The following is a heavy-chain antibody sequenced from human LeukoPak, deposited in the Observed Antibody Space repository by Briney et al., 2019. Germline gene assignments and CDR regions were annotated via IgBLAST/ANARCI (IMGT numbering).Heavy chain of an antibody. V-gene: IGHV3-66*01. J-gene: IGHJ6*02. CDR1: GFTVSSNY. Sequence: GGSLRLSCAASGFTVSSNYMSWVRQAPGKGLEWVSAIYSAGFTYYADSVKGRFTISRDNSKNTLYLQMNSLRAEDTAVYYCASYGDYYYYYGIDVWGQGTTVTVSS. D-gene: IGHD4-17*01. CDR3: ASYGDYYYYYGIDV. CDR2: IYSAGFT.